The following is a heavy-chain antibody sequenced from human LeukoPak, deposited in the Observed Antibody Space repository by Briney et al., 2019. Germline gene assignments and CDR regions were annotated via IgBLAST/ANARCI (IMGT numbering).Heavy chain of an antibody. CDR1: GFTLNSYG. J-gene: IGHJ4*02. Sequence: GGSLRLSCAASGFTLNSYGMHWVRQAPGKGLEWVAVIWYDGSNKYYADSVKGRFTISRDNSKNTLYLQMNSLRAEDTAVYYCARDFEHYFDYWGQGTLVTVSS. CDR3: ARDFEHYFDY. CDR2: IWYDGSNK. V-gene: IGHV3-33*01.